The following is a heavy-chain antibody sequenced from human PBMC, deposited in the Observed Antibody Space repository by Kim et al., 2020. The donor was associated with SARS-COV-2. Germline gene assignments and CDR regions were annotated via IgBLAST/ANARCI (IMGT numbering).Heavy chain of an antibody. V-gene: IGHV3-21*01. Sequence: GGSLRLSCAASGFTFSRHSMNWVRQAPGKGLEWVSSISFNSRDIKYADSVRGRFTVSRDNAKNSLNLQVKSLRAEDTAVYYCAGERYSPYDGDAFDMWGQGTMVTVSS. D-gene: IGHD3-16*02. CDR2: ISFNSRDI. CDR1: GFTFSRHS. J-gene: IGHJ3*02. CDR3: AGERYSPYDGDAFDM.